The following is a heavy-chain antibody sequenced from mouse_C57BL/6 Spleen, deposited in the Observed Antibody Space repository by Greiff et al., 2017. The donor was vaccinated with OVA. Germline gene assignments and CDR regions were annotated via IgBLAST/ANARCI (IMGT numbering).Heavy chain of an antibody. V-gene: IGHV1-55*01. J-gene: IGHJ4*01. CDR2: IYPGSGST. D-gene: IGHD1-1*01. Sequence: VQLQQPGAELVKPGASVKMSCKASGYTFTSYWITWVKQRPGQGLEWIGDIYPGSGSTNYNEKFKGKATLTVDTSSSTAYMQLSSLTSEDSAVYYCARIYYYGSSYSYAMDYWGQGTSVTVSS. CDR3: ARIYYYGSSYSYAMDY. CDR1: GYTFTSYW.